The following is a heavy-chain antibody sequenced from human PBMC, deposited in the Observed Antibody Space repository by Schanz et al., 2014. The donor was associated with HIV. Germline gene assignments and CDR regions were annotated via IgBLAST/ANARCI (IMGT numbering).Heavy chain of an antibody. J-gene: IGHJ4*02. CDR1: GFTFNDYY. V-gene: IGHV3-11*01. CDR3: AREKDLGYSSTLGF. CDR2: ISDTGTTT. D-gene: IGHD6-13*01. Sequence: VQLVESGGGLVNPGGSLRLSCVASGFTFNDYYMTWIRQAPGKGLEWVSYISDTGTTTYYADSVNGRFTISRDNAKNSMFLQMNSLRGEDTAVYYCAREKDLGYSSTLGFWGQGTLVTVSS.